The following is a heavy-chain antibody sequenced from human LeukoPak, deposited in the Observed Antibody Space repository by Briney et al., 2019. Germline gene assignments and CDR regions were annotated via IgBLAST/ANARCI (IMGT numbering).Heavy chain of an antibody. V-gene: IGHV3-30*18. J-gene: IGHJ4*02. CDR2: ISYDGSNK. CDR1: GFTFSSYG. D-gene: IGHD1-26*01. Sequence: GGSLRLSCAASGFTFSSYGMHWVRQAPGKGLEWVAVISYDGSNKYYADSVKGRFTISRDNSKNTLHLQMNSLRAEDTAVYYCAKDQGGANDYWGQGTLVTVSS. CDR3: AKDQGGANDY.